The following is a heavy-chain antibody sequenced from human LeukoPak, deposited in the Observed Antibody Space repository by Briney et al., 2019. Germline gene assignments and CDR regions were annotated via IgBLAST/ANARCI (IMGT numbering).Heavy chain of an antibody. CDR3: ARSSLTTVGFDP. D-gene: IGHD4-17*01. CDR2: IIPILGIA. V-gene: IGHV1-69*04. J-gene: IGHJ5*02. CDR1: GGTFSSYA. Sequence: ASVKVSCKASGGTFSSYAISWVRQAPGQGLEWMGRIIPILGIANYAQKLQGRVTMTTDTSTSTAYMELRSLRSDDTAVYYCARSSLTTVGFDPWGQGTLVTVSS.